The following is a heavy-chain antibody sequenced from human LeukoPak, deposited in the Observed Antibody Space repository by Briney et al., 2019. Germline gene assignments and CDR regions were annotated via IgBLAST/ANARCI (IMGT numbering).Heavy chain of an antibody. CDR2: IYHSGST. J-gene: IGHJ4*02. Sequence: LRLSCAASGFTFSSYAMSWIRQPPGKGLEWIGYIYHSGSTYYNPSLKSRVTISVDRSKNQFSLKLSSVTAADTAVYYCARGTRYDILTGYSFDYWGQGTLVTVSS. V-gene: IGHV4-30-2*01. CDR1: GFTFSSYA. D-gene: IGHD3-9*01. CDR3: ARGTRYDILTGYSFDY.